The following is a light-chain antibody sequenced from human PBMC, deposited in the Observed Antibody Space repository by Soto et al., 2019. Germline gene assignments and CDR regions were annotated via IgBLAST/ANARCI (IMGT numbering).Light chain of an antibody. Sequence: IVMTQSPATLSMSPGERATLSCRASQSLNRDLAWYQQKPGQSPRLLIFGASIRATGIPARFSGSGSGTEFTLTIGSLQSEDCALYYCQQYNIWPGTFGQGTQVEI. J-gene: IGKJ1*01. CDR3: QQYNIWPGT. V-gene: IGKV3-15*01. CDR1: QSLNRD. CDR2: GAS.